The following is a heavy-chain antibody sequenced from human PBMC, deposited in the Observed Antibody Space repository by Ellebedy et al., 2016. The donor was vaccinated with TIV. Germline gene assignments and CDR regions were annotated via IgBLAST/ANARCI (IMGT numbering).Heavy chain of an antibody. J-gene: IGHJ4*02. D-gene: IGHD3-22*01. V-gene: IGHV4-34*08. Sequence: ESLKISCAASGFTVSSNYMSWVRQPPGKGLEWIGEINHSGSTNYNPSLKSRVTISVDTSKNQFSLKLSSVTAADTAVYYCAKERRTYYYDSSGYYYFDYWGQGTLVTVSS. CDR2: INHSGST. CDR3: AKERRTYYYDSSGYYYFDY. CDR1: GFTVSSNY.